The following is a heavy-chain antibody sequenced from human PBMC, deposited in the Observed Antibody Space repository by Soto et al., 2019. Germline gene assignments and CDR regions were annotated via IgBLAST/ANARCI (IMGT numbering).Heavy chain of an antibody. D-gene: IGHD2-2*02. V-gene: IGHV3-21*01. CDR3: ARENIPTPRFDY. J-gene: IGHJ4*02. CDR2: ISSSSSYI. CDR1: GFTFSSYS. Sequence: PGGSLRLSCAASGFTFSSYSMDGVRQAPGKGLEWVSSISSSSSYIYYADSVKGRFTISRDNAKNSLYLQMNSLRAEDTAVYYCARENIPTPRFDYWGQGTLVTVSS.